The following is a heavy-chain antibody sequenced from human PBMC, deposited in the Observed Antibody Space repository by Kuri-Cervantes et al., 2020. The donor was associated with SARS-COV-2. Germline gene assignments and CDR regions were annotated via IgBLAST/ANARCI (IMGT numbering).Heavy chain of an antibody. CDR2: ISHDGSNI. CDR3: ARDRGIVVVPAEGYFDY. D-gene: IGHD2-2*01. Sequence: GGSLRLSCAASGFTFSSYGIHWVRQAPGRGLEWVAVISHDGSNIYYADSVKGRFTISRDNSHNTVYLHMNSLRAEDTAVYYCARDRGIVVVPAEGYFDYWGQGTLVTVSS. CDR1: GFTFSSYG. J-gene: IGHJ4*02. V-gene: IGHV3-30*03.